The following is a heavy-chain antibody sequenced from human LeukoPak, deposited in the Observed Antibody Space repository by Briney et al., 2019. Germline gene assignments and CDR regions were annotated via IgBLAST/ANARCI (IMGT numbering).Heavy chain of an antibody. CDR2: VYSSGST. Sequence: SETLSLTCTVSGASISGSYWNWVRQPPGRGLEWIGYVYSSGSTDYNPSLKSRVAISVDASKNQFSLKLTSVTAADTAVYYCASSYDSKIVPFDNWGQGALVTVSS. CDR1: GASISGSY. CDR3: ASSYDSKIVPFDN. D-gene: IGHD3-22*01. V-gene: IGHV4-4*09. J-gene: IGHJ4*02.